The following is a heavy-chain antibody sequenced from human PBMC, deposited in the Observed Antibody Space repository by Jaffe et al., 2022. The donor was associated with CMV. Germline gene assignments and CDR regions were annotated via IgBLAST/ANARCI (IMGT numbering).Heavy chain of an antibody. CDR3: ARDWSGEDSSGWFGQRAGDYFDY. CDR2: IKQDGSEK. Sequence: EVQLVESGGGLVQPGGSLRLSCAASGFTFSSYWMSWVRQAPGKGLEWVANIKQDGSEKYYVDSVKGRFTISRDNAKNSLYLQMNSLRAEDTAVYYCARDWSGEDSSGWFGQRAGDYFDYWGQGTLVTVSS. V-gene: IGHV3-7*03. CDR1: GFTFSSYW. D-gene: IGHD6-19*01. J-gene: IGHJ4*02.